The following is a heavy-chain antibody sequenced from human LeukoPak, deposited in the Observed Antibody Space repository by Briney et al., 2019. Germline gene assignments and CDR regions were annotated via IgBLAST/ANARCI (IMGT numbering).Heavy chain of an antibody. V-gene: IGHV3-30-3*01. CDR2: ISNDGTNE. J-gene: IGHJ1*01. CDR1: RFTFSTYA. D-gene: IGHD6-19*01. Sequence: GGSLRLSCAASRFTFSTYAMHWVRQAPGKGLEWVAGISNDGTNEDHADSVKGRFTISRDNSKDTLYLQMNSLRAEDTAIYYCARDRIAVAGMGAFQHWGQGTLVTVSS. CDR3: ARDRIAVAGMGAFQH.